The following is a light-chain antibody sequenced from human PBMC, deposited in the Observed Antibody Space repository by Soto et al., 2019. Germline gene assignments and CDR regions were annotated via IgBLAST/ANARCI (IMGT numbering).Light chain of an antibody. CDR1: QSISSW. CDR2: KAS. J-gene: IGKJ1*01. V-gene: IGKV1-5*03. Sequence: DIQMTQSPTTLSASIGDRVTITCRASQSISSWLAWYQQRPGKAPKLLIYKASSLESGVPSRFGGSGSGTEFTLTISSLQPEDFAAYYCQQYHSFPWTFGLGTKVEAK. CDR3: QQYHSFPWT.